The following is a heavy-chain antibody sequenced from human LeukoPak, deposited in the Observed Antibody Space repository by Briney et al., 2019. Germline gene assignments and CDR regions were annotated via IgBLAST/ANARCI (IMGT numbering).Heavy chain of an antibody. V-gene: IGHV4-59*01. Sequence: SETLSLTCTVSGGSISSYYWSWIRQPPGKGLEWIGYIYYSGSTNYNPSLKSRVTISVDTSKNQFSLKLSSVTAADTAVYYCARSPYYDFWSGYLTHFDYWGQGTLVTVSS. D-gene: IGHD3-3*01. CDR3: ARSPYYDFWSGYLTHFDY. CDR1: GGSISSYY. CDR2: IYYSGST. J-gene: IGHJ4*02.